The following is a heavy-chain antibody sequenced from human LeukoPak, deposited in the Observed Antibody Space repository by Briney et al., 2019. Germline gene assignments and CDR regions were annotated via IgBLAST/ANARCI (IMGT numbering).Heavy chain of an antibody. CDR2: IYYSGST. Sequence: KPSQTLSLTCTVSGGSISSGDYYWSWIRQPPGKGLEWIGYIYYSGSTYYNPSLKSRVTISVDTSKNQFSLKLSSVTAADTAVYYCARAPTRSSNLVTGYLFDYWGQGTLVTVSS. V-gene: IGHV4-30-4*01. D-gene: IGHD3-9*01. CDR1: GGSISSGDYY. CDR3: ARAPTRSSNLVTGYLFDY. J-gene: IGHJ4*02.